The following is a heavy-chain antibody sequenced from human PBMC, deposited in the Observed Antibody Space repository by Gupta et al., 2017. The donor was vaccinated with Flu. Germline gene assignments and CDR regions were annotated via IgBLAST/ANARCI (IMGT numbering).Heavy chain of an antibody. V-gene: IGHV1-8*01. Sequence: SGNTGYAQKFQGRVTMTTNTSTSTAYMELSNLRSEDTAVYYCARRQKDYYYYYMDVWGKGTTVTVSS. CDR3: ARRQKDYYYYYMDV. CDR2: SGNT. J-gene: IGHJ6*03.